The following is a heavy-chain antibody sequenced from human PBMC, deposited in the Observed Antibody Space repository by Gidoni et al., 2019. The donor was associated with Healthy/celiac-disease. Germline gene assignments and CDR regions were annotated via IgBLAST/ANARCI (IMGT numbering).Heavy chain of an antibody. CDR1: GGSFSGYY. Sequence: QVPLQQWGAGLLKPSETLSLPCAVYGGSFSGYYWSWIRQPPGKGLEWIGEINHSGSTNYNPSLKSRVTISVDTSKNQFSLKLSSVTAADTAVYYCARAARESDNWNYLDYWGQGTLVTVSS. CDR3: ARAARESDNWNYLDY. J-gene: IGHJ4*02. CDR2: INHSGST. V-gene: IGHV4-34*01. D-gene: IGHD1-20*01.